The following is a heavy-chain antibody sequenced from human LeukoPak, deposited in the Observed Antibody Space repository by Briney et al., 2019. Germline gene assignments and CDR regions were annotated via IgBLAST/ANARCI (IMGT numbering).Heavy chain of an antibody. CDR3: ARDGYYYGSGSYPGTVDDAFDI. CDR2: IKQDGSEK. Sequence: GGSLRLSCAASGFTFSSYWTSWVRQAPAPGLERVANIKQDGSEKYYVDSVKGRFTISRDNAKNSLYLQMNSLRAEDTAVYYCARDGYYYGSGSYPGTVDDAFDIWGQGTMVTVSS. V-gene: IGHV3-7*03. CDR1: GFTFSSYW. J-gene: IGHJ3*02. D-gene: IGHD3-10*01.